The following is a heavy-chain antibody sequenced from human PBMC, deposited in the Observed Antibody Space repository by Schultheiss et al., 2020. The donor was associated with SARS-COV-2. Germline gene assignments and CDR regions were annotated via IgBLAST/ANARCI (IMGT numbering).Heavy chain of an antibody. CDR2: ITYDGRHT. D-gene: IGHD3-10*01. J-gene: IGHJ4*02. CDR1: GFTFSSYW. V-gene: IGHV3-30*03. Sequence: GGSLRLSCDVSGFTFSSYWMHWVRQVPGKGLEWVALITYDGRHTYYADSVKGRFTISRENAKQTLYLQMNGLRGEDTAVYYCGRDLSGKDDYWGQGTLVTVSS. CDR3: GRDLSGKDDY.